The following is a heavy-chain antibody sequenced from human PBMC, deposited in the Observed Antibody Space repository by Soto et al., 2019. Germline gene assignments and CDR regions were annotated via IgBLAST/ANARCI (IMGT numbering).Heavy chain of an antibody. CDR1: GFTFNNHA. D-gene: IGHD3-10*01. J-gene: IGHJ4*02. CDR3: ARSLTPRSGYFDY. V-gene: IGHV3-30-3*01. CDR2: ISFDGSDK. Sequence: QVQLVESGGGVVQPGRSLRLSCIASGFTFNNHAMHWVRQAPGRGLEWVSAISFDGSDKYDADSVKGRFTISRDNSKKTRYLQMNSLRDEDTAVYYCARSLTPRSGYFDYWGQGTLVTVSS.